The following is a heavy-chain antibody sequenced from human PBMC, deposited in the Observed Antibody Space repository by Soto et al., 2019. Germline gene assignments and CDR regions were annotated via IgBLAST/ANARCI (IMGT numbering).Heavy chain of an antibody. V-gene: IGHV3-30-3*02. CDR3: AKGLRFMEH. Sequence: QVHLVESGGGVVQPGRSLRLSCVASGFTFSSYALHWVRQAPGKGLEWVALISNDGMNTFYADSVKGQMTVSRDKAEKTMYLQMNSLTAEDTAVYYCAKGLRFMEHWGQGTVVTVSS. D-gene: IGHD1-1*01. J-gene: IGHJ1*01. CDR1: GFTFSSYA. CDR2: ISNDGMNT.